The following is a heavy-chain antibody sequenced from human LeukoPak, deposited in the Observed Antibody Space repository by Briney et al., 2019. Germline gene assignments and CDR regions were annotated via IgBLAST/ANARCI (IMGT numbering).Heavy chain of an antibody. CDR2: IYTNENT. J-gene: IGHJ4*02. V-gene: IGHV4-61*02. CDR3: ARSSDSSGYYGGGIIDY. CDR1: GGSISSGGYY. D-gene: IGHD6-19*01. Sequence: SETLSLTCTVSGGSISSGGYYWNWIRQPAGKGLEWIGRIYTNENTFFNPSLKSRVTMSVDTSKNQFSLQLTSVTAADAAVYYCARSSDSSGYYGGGIIDYWGQGTLVTVSS.